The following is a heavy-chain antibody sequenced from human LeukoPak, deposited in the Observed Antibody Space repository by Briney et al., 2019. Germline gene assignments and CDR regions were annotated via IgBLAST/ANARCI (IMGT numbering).Heavy chain of an antibody. CDR1: GGSISSGDYY. Sequence: PSETLSLTCTVSGGSISSGDYYWSWIRQPPGKGLEWIGYIYYSGNTYYNPSLKSRVTISLDTSKNQFSLKLNSGTAADTAVYYCARETLGSIPSYFQHWGQGILVTVSS. J-gene: IGHJ1*01. V-gene: IGHV4-30-4*01. CDR2: IYYSGNT. CDR3: ARETLGSIPSYFQH. D-gene: IGHD3-16*01.